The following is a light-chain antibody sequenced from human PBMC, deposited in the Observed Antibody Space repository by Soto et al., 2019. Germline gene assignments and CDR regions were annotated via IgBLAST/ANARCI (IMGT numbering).Light chain of an antibody. CDR1: SSDVGAYDY. Sequence: LTQSASVSGSPGQPITISCTGTSSDVGAYDYVSWYQQHPDKAPKLMIYEVSNRPSGVSNRFSGSKSVNTATLTISGLQAEDEADYYCSSYTSSSTRVFGTGTKVTVL. CDR3: SSYTSSSTRV. V-gene: IGLV2-14*03. CDR2: EVS. J-gene: IGLJ1*01.